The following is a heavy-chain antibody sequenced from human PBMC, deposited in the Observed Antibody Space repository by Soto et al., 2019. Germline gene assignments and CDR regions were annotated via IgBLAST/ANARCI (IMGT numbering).Heavy chain of an antibody. CDR1: GGSISSYY. CDR2: IFYSGST. CDR3: ARDPYCSGGRCYGLDV. Sequence: SETLSLTCTVSGGSISSYYWSWIRQPPGKGLEWIGYIFYSGSTNYNPSLKSRVTISVDTSKNQFSLKLSSVTAADTAVYYCARDPYCSGGRCYGLDVWGQGTTVTVSS. J-gene: IGHJ6*02. D-gene: IGHD2-15*01. V-gene: IGHV4-59*01.